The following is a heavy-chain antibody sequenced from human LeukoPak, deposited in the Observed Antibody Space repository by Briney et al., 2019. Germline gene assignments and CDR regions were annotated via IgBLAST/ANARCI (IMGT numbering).Heavy chain of an antibody. Sequence: SETLSLTCAVYGGSFSGYYWSWIRQPPGKGLEWIGEINHSGSTNYNPSLKSRVTISVDTSKNQFSLKLSSVSAADTAVYYCARRPMGDYEGDYWGQGTLVTVSS. CDR2: INHSGST. CDR3: ARRPMGDYEGDY. D-gene: IGHD4-17*01. V-gene: IGHV4-34*01. J-gene: IGHJ4*02. CDR1: GGSFSGYY.